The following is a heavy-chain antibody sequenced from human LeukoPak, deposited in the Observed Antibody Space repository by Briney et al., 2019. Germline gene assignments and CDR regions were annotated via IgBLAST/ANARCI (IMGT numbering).Heavy chain of an antibody. CDR1: GDSVSSISVA. CDR2: TYYRSKWYY. Sequence: SQTLSLTCAIPGDSVSSISVAWNWIRQSPSRGLEWLGRTYYRSKWYYEYAVSVKGRININPDPSKNQFSLQLNSVTPEDTAVYYCALARSEYHYGMDVWGQGTTVTVSS. CDR3: ALARSEYHYGMDV. V-gene: IGHV6-1*01. J-gene: IGHJ6*02.